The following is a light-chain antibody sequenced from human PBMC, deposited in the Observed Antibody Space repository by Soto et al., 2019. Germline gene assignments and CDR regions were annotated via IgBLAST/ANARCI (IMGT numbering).Light chain of an antibody. CDR3: QQYNSYSRA. CDR1: QSFSSW. Sequence: DLQMTQSPSTLSASVGDRVTITCRASQSFSSWLAWYQQKPGKAPKHLIYKASSLESGVPSRFSGSGSGTEFTLTISSLQPDDFATYYCQQYNSYSRAFGQGTKVEIK. CDR2: KAS. J-gene: IGKJ1*01. V-gene: IGKV1-5*03.